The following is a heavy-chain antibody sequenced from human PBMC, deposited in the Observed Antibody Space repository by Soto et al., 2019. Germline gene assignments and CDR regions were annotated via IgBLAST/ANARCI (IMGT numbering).Heavy chain of an antibody. J-gene: IGHJ3*01. V-gene: IGHV4-4*02. CDR3: AKNGWYSADV. CDR2: IFHGVNT. D-gene: IGHD6-19*01. CDR1: GVSVSSDNW. Sequence: QMQLQESGPGLVKPSETLSLACTVSGVSVSSDNWWSWARQSPGKGLEWIGEIFHGVNTNYNPSLKSRVAISVDRSKTQFSLTLTSVTAADTAVYFCAKNGWYSADVWGRGTMVTVSS.